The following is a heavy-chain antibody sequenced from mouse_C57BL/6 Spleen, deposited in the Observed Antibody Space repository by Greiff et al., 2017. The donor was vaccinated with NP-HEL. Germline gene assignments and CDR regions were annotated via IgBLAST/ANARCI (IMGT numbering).Heavy chain of an antibody. V-gene: IGHV5-9-1*02. CDR1: GFTFSSYA. J-gene: IGHJ4*01. CDR3: TRETLYYDYDEDAMDY. CDR2: ISSGGDYI. D-gene: IGHD2-4*01. Sequence: EVQGVESGEGLVKPGGSLKLSCAASGFTFSSYAMSWVRQTPEKRLEWVAYISSGGDYIFYADTVKGRFTISRDNARNTLYLQMSSLKSEDTAMYYCTRETLYYDYDEDAMDYWGQGTSVTVSS.